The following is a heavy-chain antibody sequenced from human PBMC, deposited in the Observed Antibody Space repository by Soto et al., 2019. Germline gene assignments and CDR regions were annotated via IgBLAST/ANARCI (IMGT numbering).Heavy chain of an antibody. CDR2: IYYSGST. V-gene: IGHV4-39*01. CDR1: GGSISSSIYY. Sequence: QLQLQESGPRLVKPSETLSLTCTVSGGSISSSIYYWGWIRQPPGMGLEWIGSIYYSGSTNCNPSLKSRITMSVDTSRNQFSLRLTSVTAADTALYYCARHFDYPAAFDIWGQGTVVTVSS. CDR3: ARHFDYPAAFDI. D-gene: IGHD4-17*01. J-gene: IGHJ3*02.